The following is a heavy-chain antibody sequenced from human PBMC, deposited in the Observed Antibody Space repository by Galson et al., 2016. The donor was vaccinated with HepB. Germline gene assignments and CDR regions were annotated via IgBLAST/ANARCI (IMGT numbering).Heavy chain of an antibody. CDR1: GFNVSDNY. CDR2: FYSGGYT. Sequence: SLRLSCAVSGFNVSDNYMSWVRQAPGRGLEWVSVFYSGGYTYYADSVKGRFTISRDNSKSTLSLQMNSLRGEDTAVYYCARLRFLEYWFDPWGPGTLVIVSS. V-gene: IGHV3-66*04. CDR3: ARLRFLEYWFDP. D-gene: IGHD3-3*01. J-gene: IGHJ5*02.